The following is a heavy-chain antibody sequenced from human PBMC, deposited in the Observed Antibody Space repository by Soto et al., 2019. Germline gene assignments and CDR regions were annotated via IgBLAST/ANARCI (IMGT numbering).Heavy chain of an antibody. CDR1: GGSINTYY. V-gene: IGHV4-59*12. CDR2: IYPSENT. J-gene: IGHJ4*02. CDR3: ARGLRDAYYFDY. Sequence: QVQLQESGPGLVKPSETLSLTCTVSGGSINTYYWSWIRQPPGKGLEWIGYIYPSENTNYNPSLKSRVTISVDTSKNQVSLKLSSVTAADTAVYYCARGLRDAYYFDYWGQGTLVTVSS.